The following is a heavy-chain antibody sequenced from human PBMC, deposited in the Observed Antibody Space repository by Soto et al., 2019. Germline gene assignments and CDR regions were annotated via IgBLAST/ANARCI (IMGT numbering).Heavy chain of an antibody. D-gene: IGHD2-15*01. CDR3: AASAGCPGNY. V-gene: IGHV3-7*01. CDR2: IKGDGSYK. Sequence: EVQLVESGGGLVQPGGSLRLSCEAAGFSFSGDWMSWVRQAPGKGLEWVANIKGDGSYKYYVNSVKGRFTISRDNAKNTLYLQRNSRRVEDTGVYYCAASAGCPGNYWGQGTLVTVSS. CDR1: GFSFSGDW. J-gene: IGHJ4*02.